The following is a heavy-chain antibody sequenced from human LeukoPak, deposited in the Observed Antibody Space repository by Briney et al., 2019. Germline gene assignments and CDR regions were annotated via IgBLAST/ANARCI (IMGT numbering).Heavy chain of an antibody. J-gene: IGHJ4*02. V-gene: IGHV1-69*05. Sequence: ASVKVSCKASGGTFSSYAISWVRQAPGQGLEWMGGIIPIFGTANYAQKLQDRVTMTTDTSTSTAYMELRSLRSDDTAVYYCARDESTGGGYLDYWGQGTLVTVSS. CDR1: GGTFSSYA. CDR2: IIPIFGTA. CDR3: ARDESTGGGYLDY. D-gene: IGHD2-15*01.